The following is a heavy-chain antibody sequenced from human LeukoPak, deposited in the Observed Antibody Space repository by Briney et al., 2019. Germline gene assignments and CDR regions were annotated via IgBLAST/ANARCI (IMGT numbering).Heavy chain of an antibody. J-gene: IGHJ4*02. Sequence: SGPTLVNPTETLTLTCTFSGFSLSTSGVGVGWIRQPPGKALEWLAPLYWSDDKRYSPSLKSRLTITKDTSKNQVVLTMTNMDPVDTATYYCAHRYCSGGSCYNTYDYWGQGTLVTVSS. D-gene: IGHD2-15*01. CDR1: GFSLSTSGVG. V-gene: IGHV2-5*01. CDR3: AHRYCSGGSCYNTYDY. CDR2: LYWSDDK.